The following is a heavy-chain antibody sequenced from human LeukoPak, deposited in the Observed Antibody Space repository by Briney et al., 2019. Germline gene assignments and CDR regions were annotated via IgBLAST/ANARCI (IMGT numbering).Heavy chain of an antibody. D-gene: IGHD1-26*01. CDR2: ISPSGDIT. CDR1: GFTFSSYG. Sequence: GGSLRLSCAASGFTFSSYGMNWVRQAPGKGLEWVSGISPSGDITYYADSVKGRFTISRDNSKDTVYLQMDSLRFEDAAVYYCAEYSGSYSGWFDPWGQGTLVTVSS. V-gene: IGHV3-23*01. J-gene: IGHJ5*02. CDR3: AEYSGSYSGWFDP.